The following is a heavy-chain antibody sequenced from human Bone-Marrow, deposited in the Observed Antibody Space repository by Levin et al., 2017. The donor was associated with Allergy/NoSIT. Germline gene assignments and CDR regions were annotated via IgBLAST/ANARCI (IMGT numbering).Heavy chain of an antibody. CDR2: ISGSSAYI. D-gene: IGHD6-19*01. CDR1: GFTFSSQS. J-gene: IGHJ4*02. Sequence: GASVKVSCAASGFTFSSQSMSWVRHVPGKGLEWVSAISGSSAYIYYGDSVKGRFTISRDNSENTLYLQMNSLRPEDTALYYCTVSSGSGFDDWGQGTLVTVSS. CDR3: TVSSGSGFDD. V-gene: IGHV3-23*01.